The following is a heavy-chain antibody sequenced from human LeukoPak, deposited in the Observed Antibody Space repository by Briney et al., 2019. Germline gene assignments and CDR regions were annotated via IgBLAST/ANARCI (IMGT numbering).Heavy chain of an antibody. Sequence: GASVKVSCKASGYTFTGYYMHWVRQAPGQGLEWMAWINPNSGDTNYAQKFQGRVTVTRDTSISTAYMELSRLRSDDTAVYYYGRFVDTSMITGFDHWGQGTLVTVSS. CDR2: INPNSGDT. V-gene: IGHV1-2*02. CDR1: GYTFTGYY. D-gene: IGHD5-18*01. CDR3: GRFVDTSMITGFDH. J-gene: IGHJ4*02.